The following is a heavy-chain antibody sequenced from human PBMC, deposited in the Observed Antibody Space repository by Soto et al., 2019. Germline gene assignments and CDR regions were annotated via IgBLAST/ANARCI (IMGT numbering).Heavy chain of an antibody. CDR2: ISAYNGNT. D-gene: IGHD6-19*01. Sequence: GASVKVSCKASGYTFTSYGISWVRQAPGQGLEWMGWISAYNGNTNYAQKLQGRVTMTTDTSTSTAYMELRSLISDDTAVYYCARDGDSGWKNYYYYYGMDVWGQGTTVTVSS. CDR3: ARDGDSGWKNYYYYYGMDV. J-gene: IGHJ6*02. V-gene: IGHV1-18*01. CDR1: GYTFTSYG.